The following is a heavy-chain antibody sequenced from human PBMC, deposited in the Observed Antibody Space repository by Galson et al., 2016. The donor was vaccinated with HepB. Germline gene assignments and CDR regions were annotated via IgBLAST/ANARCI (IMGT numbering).Heavy chain of an antibody. J-gene: IGHJ6*02. V-gene: IGHV6-1*01. CDR3: VEQRKGAPYGMDV. CDR1: GDSVSSNSAA. CDR2: TYYRSKWYN. D-gene: IGHD1/OR15-1a*01. Sequence: CAISGDSVSSNSAAWNWIRQSPSRGLEWLGRTYYRSKWYNDYAVSVKSRIIVNPDTSKNQFSLQLNSVTPEDTAVYYCVEQRKGAPYGMDVWGQGTLVIVSS.